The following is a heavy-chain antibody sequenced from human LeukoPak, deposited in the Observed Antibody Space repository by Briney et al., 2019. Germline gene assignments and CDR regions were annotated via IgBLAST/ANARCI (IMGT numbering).Heavy chain of an antibody. CDR3: ALRASRNWNDPYFDY. CDR1: GFTFSSYG. CDR2: IRYDGSNK. V-gene: IGHV3-30*02. Sequence: GGSLRPSCAASGFTFSSYGMHWVRQAPGKGLEWVAFIRYDGSNKYYADSVKGRFTISRDNSKNTLYLQMNSLRAEDTAVYYCALRASRNWNDPYFDYWGQGTLVTVSS. J-gene: IGHJ4*02. D-gene: IGHD1-1*01.